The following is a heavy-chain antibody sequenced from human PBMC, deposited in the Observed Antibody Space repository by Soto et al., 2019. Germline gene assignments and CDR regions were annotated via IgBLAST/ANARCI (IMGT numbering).Heavy chain of an antibody. V-gene: IGHV1-69*01. Sequence: QVQLVQSGAEVKKPGSSVKVSCKASGGTFSSYAISWVRQAPGQGLEWMGGIIPIFGTANYAQKFQGRVTITADESTSTAYMELSRLRSEDTAVYYCARVWRDYDFWSVSRTYYYYGMDVWGQGTTVTVSS. CDR1: GGTFSSYA. J-gene: IGHJ6*02. CDR3: ARVWRDYDFWSVSRTYYYYGMDV. CDR2: IIPIFGTA. D-gene: IGHD3-3*01.